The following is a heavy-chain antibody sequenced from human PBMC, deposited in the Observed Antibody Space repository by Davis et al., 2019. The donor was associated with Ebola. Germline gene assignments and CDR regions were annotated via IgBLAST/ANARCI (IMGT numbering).Heavy chain of an antibody. J-gene: IGHJ6*02. CDR3: AREGLLWFGELLSATIYGMDV. D-gene: IGHD3-10*01. V-gene: IGHV3-30*04. CDR2: ISYDGSNK. CDR1: GFIFSSYA. Sequence: GESLKISCAASGFIFSSYAMHWVRQAPGKGLEWVAVISYDGSNKYYADSVKGRFTISRDNSKNTLYLQMNSLRAEDTAVYYCAREGLLWFGELLSATIYGMDVWGQGTTVTVSS.